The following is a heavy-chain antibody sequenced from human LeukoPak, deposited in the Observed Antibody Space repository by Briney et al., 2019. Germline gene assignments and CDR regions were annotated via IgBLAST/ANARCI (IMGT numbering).Heavy chain of an antibody. V-gene: IGHV3-23*01. CDR3: AKDYSGSYSAYYFDY. D-gene: IGHD1-26*01. CDR1: GFTFSSYA. J-gene: IGHJ4*02. Sequence: GGSLRLSCAASGFTFSSYAMSWVRQAPGKGLEWVSAISGSGGSTYYADSVKGRFTISRDNSKNTLYLQMNSLRAEDTAVYYCAKDYSGSYSAYYFDYWGQGTLVTVPS. CDR2: ISGSGGST.